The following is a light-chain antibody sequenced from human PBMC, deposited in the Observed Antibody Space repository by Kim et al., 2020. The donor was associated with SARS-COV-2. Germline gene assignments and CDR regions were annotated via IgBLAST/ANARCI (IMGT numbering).Light chain of an antibody. Sequence: GQKVTIPCSGSSANVGNKYVTWYQQLPGTAPKLLIYDNNKRPSGIPDRFSGSKSGTTATLGITGLQTGDEADYYCGTWDSSLSAVVFGGGTQLTVL. CDR3: GTWDSSLSAVV. V-gene: IGLV1-51*01. CDR1: SANVGNKY. CDR2: DNN. J-gene: IGLJ2*01.